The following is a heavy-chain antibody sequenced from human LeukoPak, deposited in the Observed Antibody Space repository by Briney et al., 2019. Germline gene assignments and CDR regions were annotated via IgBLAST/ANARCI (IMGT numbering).Heavy chain of an antibody. J-gene: IGHJ5*02. CDR1: GGSSSGYY. V-gene: IGHV4-34*01. Sequence: PSETLSLTCAVYGGSSSGYYWSWIRQPPGKGLEWIGEINHSGSTNYSPSLKSRVTISVDTSKNQFSLKLSSVTAADTAVYYCARIMHLGYCSSTSCYTWFDPWGQGTLVTVSS. CDR3: ARIMHLGYCSSTSCYTWFDP. D-gene: IGHD2-2*02. CDR2: INHSGST.